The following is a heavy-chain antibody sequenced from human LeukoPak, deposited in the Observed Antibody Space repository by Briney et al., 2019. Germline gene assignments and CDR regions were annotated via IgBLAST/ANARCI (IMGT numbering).Heavy chain of an antibody. CDR3: AKDSYDFWSGYGLEYYYGMDV. Sequence: GGSLRLSCAASGFTFDVYTMHWVRHAPGEGLEWVSLISWDGGSTYYADSVKGRFTISRDNSKNSLYLQMNSLRTEDTALYYCAKDSYDFWSGYGLEYYYGMDVWGQGTTVTVSS. D-gene: IGHD3-3*01. CDR2: ISWDGGST. J-gene: IGHJ6*02. CDR1: GFTFDVYT. V-gene: IGHV3-43*01.